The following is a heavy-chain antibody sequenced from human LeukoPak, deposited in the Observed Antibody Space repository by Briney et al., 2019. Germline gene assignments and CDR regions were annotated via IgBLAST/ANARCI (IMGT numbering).Heavy chain of an antibody. D-gene: IGHD3-22*01. CDR1: GYTFTSYG. CDR2: ISAYNGNT. V-gene: IGHV1-18*01. J-gene: IGHJ4*02. Sequence: ASVKVSCKASGYTFTSYGISWVRQAPGQGLEWMGWISAYNGNTNYAQKLQGRVTMTTDTSTSTAYMELRSLRSDDTAVYYCARVSQEGMIVAHHDYWGQGTLVTVSS. CDR3: ARVSQEGMIVAHHDY.